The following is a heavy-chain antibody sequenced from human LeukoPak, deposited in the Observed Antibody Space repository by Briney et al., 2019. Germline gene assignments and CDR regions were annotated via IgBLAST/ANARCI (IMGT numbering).Heavy chain of an antibody. J-gene: IGHJ4*02. V-gene: IGHV3-20*04. Sequence: PGGSLRLSCAASGFTFDDYGMSRVRQAPGKGLEWVSGINWNGGSTGYADSVKGRFTISRDNSKNTLYLQMNSLRAEDTALYFCAQWSRYFDYWGQGTLVTVSS. CDR2: INWNGGST. CDR1: GFTFDDYG. D-gene: IGHD1-26*01. CDR3: AQWSRYFDY.